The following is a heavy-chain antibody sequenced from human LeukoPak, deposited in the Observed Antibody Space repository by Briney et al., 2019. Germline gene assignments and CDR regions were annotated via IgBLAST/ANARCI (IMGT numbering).Heavy chain of an antibody. CDR3: ARGAANYYDSSGRFDY. D-gene: IGHD3-22*01. J-gene: IGHJ4*02. CDR1: GLTVSRNY. CDR2: IYSGGST. Sequence: PGGSLRLSCAASGLTVSRNYMTWVRQAPGKGLEWVSVIYSGGSTYYADSVKGRFTISRDNSKNTLYLQMNSLRAEDTAVYYCARGAANYYDSSGRFDYWGQGTLVTVSS. V-gene: IGHV3-66*02.